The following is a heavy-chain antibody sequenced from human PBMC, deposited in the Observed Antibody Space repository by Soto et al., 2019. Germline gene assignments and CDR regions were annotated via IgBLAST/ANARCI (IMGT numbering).Heavy chain of an antibody. Sequence: QVQLVESGGGVVQPGRSLRLSCAASGFTFSSYGMHWVRQAPGKGLEWVAVIWYDGSNKYYADSVKGRFTISRDNSKNTRYLQMNSLRAEDTAVYYGASSNGDYDDYWGQGTLVTVSS. CDR1: GFTFSSYG. CDR3: ASSNGDYDDY. J-gene: IGHJ4*02. V-gene: IGHV3-33*01. CDR2: IWYDGSNK. D-gene: IGHD2-8*01.